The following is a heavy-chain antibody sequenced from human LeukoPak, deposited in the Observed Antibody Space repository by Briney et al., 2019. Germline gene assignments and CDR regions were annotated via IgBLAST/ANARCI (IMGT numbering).Heavy chain of an antibody. CDR1: GFIFSTYW. D-gene: IGHD5-24*01. CDR2: INSDGSST. CDR3: ARDSLEMAATYPDY. J-gene: IGHJ4*02. V-gene: IGHV3-74*01. Sequence: GGSLRLSCGASGFIFSTYWMHWVRQAPGKGLVWVSRINSDGSSTIYADSVKGRFTISRDNAKNTLFLQMNRLRAEDTAVYYCARDSLEMAATYPDYWGQGTLVTVSS.